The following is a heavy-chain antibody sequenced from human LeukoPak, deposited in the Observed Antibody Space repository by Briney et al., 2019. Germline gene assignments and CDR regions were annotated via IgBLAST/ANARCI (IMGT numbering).Heavy chain of an antibody. Sequence: GGSLRLSCAASGFTFSTYAMIWVRQAPGKGLEWVSAISNNGGYTYYADSVQGRFTISRDNSKSTLCLQMNSLRAEDTAVYYCAKQLGYCSDGSCYFPYWGQGTLVTVSS. V-gene: IGHV3-23*01. J-gene: IGHJ4*02. CDR3: AKQLGYCSDGSCYFPY. D-gene: IGHD2-15*01. CDR2: ISNNGGYT. CDR1: GFTFSTYA.